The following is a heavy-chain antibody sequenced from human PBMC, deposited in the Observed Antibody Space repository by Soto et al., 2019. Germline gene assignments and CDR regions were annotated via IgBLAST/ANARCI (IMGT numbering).Heavy chain of an antibody. V-gene: IGHV3-21*01. J-gene: IGHJ6*02. CDR1: GFTFSSYS. CDR2: ISSSSSYI. Sequence: PGGSLRLSCAAPGFTFSSYSMNWVRQAPGKGLEWVSSISSSSSYIYYADSVKGRFTISRDNAKNSLYLQMNSLRAEDTAVYYCARGRGAAGTDSVQYYGMDVWGQGTTVTVSS. D-gene: IGHD6-13*01. CDR3: ARGRGAAGTDSVQYYGMDV.